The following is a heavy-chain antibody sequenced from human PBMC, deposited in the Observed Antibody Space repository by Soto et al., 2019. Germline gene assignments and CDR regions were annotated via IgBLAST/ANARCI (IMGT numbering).Heavy chain of an antibody. CDR1: GGSFSGYY. CDR2: INHSGST. V-gene: IGHV4-34*01. D-gene: IGHD5-12*01. CDR3: ARGGYSGYDLDY. Sequence: SETLSLTCAVYGGSFSGYYWSWIRQPPGKGLEWIGEINHSGSTNYNPSLKSRVTISVDTSKNQFSLKLSSVTAADTAVYYCARGGYSGYDLDYWGQGTLVTVSS. J-gene: IGHJ4*02.